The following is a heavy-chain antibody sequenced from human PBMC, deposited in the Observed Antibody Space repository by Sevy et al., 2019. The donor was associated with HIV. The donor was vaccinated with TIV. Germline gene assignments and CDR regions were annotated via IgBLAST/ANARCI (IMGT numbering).Heavy chain of an antibody. D-gene: IGHD3-22*01. V-gene: IGHV3-53*01. Sequence: GESLKISCAASGFTVSSNYVSWVRQAPGKGLEWVSIIFSGGGTYYADSVQGRFTISRDNSKNMVYLQMNSLRAEDTAVFYCARGATFYSDSSGRVLSVLGAFDIWGRGTMVTVSS. J-gene: IGHJ3*02. CDR2: IFSGGGT. CDR3: ARGATFYSDSSGRVLSVLGAFDI. CDR1: GFTVSSNY.